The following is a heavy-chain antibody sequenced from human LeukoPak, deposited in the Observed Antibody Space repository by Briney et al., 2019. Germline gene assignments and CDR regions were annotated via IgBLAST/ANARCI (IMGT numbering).Heavy chain of an antibody. CDR2: INPSGGST. J-gene: IGHJ5*02. D-gene: IGHD3-10*01. CDR3: ARAPYGSGSYYTTTFDP. V-gene: IGHV1-46*01. CDR1: GYTFTSYY. Sequence: ASAKVSCKASGYTFTSYYMLWVRQAPGQGLEGMGIINPSGGSTSYAQKFQGRVTMTRDTSTSTVYMELSSLRSEDTAVYYCARAPYGSGSYYTTTFDPWGQGTLVTVSS.